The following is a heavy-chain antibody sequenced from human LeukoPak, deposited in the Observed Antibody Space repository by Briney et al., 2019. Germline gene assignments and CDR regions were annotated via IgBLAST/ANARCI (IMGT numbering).Heavy chain of an antibody. Sequence: PSETLSLTCTVSGGSISSYYWSWIRQPPGKGLEWIGYIYYSGSTNYNPSLKSRVTISVDTSKNQFSLKLSSVTAADTAVYYCARGYSYVYYYYGMDVWDQGTTVTVSS. CDR2: IYYSGST. CDR1: GGSISSYY. J-gene: IGHJ6*02. CDR3: ARGYSYVYYYYGMDV. V-gene: IGHV4-59*01. D-gene: IGHD5-18*01.